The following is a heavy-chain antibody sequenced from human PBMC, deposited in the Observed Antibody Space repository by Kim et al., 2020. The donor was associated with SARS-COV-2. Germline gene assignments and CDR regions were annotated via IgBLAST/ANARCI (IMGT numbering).Heavy chain of an antibody. D-gene: IGHD6-13*01. CDR3: ARHTGPWGSSWYPNANWGDP. CDR1: GGSISSSSYY. J-gene: IGHJ5*02. Sequence: SETLSLTCTVSGGSISSSSYYWGWIRQPPGKGLEWIGSIYYSGSTYYNPSLKSRVTISVDTSKNQFSLKLSSVTAADTAVYYCARHTGPWGSSWYPNANWGDPWGQGTLVTVSS. V-gene: IGHV4-39*01. CDR2: IYYSGST.